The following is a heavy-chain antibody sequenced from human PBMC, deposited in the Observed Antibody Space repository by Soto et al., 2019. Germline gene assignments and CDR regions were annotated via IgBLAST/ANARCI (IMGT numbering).Heavy chain of an antibody. D-gene: IGHD3-10*01. CDR1: GGSITSHY. CDR3: ARQGFGQLHGLVDV. V-gene: IGHV4-59*08. Sequence: QVQLQESGRGLVKPSETLSLTCSVSGGSITSHYCSWFRQPPGKGLEWIGYIHHSGSTSYNPSLKSRVTMSVDTSKNQFSLKVSSVTAADTALYYCARQGFGQLHGLVDVWGPGTTVTVSS. CDR2: IHHSGST. J-gene: IGHJ6*02.